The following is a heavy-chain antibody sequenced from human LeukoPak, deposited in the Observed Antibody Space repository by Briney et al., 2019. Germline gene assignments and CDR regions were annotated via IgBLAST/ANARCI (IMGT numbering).Heavy chain of an antibody. CDR1: GGSFSGYY. D-gene: IGHD3-10*01. CDR3: ARGREYYGSGRFYYYGMDV. CDR2: INHSGST. J-gene: IGHJ6*02. Sequence: SETLSLTFAVYGGSFSGYYWSWIRPPPGKGLAWIGEINHSGSTNYNPSLKSRVTISIDTSKNQFSLKLSSVTAADTAVYYCARGREYYGSGRFYYYGMDVWGQGTTVTVSS. V-gene: IGHV4-34*01.